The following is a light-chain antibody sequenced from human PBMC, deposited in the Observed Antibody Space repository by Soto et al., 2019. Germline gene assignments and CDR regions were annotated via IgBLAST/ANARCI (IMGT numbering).Light chain of an antibody. J-gene: IGKJ4*01. CDR2: AAS. Sequence: DIQMTQSPSSVSASVGDRVTITCRASXXXXXXSVWCQHKPGKAPELLIYAASSLQSGVPSRFSSSGSGTDXTXPISSLQPEDIATYYCQQANSFPLTFGGGTKVEIK. V-gene: IGKV1-12*01. CDR3: QQANSFPLT. CDR1: XXXXXX.